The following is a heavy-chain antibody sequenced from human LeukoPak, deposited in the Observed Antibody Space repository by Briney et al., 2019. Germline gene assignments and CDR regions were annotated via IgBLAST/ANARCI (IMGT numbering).Heavy chain of an antibody. D-gene: IGHD1-26*01. CDR3: ARERELRVGYFDY. J-gene: IGHJ4*02. Sequence: GASVTVSCKASGYTFTSYDINWVRQAPGQGLEWMGWMNPNSGNTGYAQKFQGRVTMTRNTSISTAYMELSSLRSEDTAVYYCARERELRVGYFDYWGQGTLVTVSS. CDR1: GYTFTSYD. V-gene: IGHV1-8*01. CDR2: MNPNSGNT.